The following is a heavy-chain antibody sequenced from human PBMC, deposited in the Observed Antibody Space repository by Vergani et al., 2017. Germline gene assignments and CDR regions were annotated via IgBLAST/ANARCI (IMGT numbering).Heavy chain of an antibody. CDR3: ARDGGANSGYDYDYYYGMDV. CDR1: GYTFTSYG. Sequence: QVQLVQSGAEVKKPGASVKVSCKASGYTFTSYGISWVRQAPGQGLEWMGWINPNSGGTNYAQKLQGRVTMTTDTSTSTAYMELRSLRSDDTAVYYCARDGGANSGYDYDYYYGMDVWGQGTTVTVSS. CDR2: INPNSGGT. D-gene: IGHD5-12*01. V-gene: IGHV1-18*04. J-gene: IGHJ6*02.